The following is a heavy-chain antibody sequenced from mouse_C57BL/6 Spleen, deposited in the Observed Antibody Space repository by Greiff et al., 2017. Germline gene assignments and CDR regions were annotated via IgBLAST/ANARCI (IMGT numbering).Heavy chain of an antibody. Sequence: EVQVVESGGGLVKPGGSLKLSCAASGFTFSSYAMSWVRQTPEKRLEWVATISDGGSYTYYPDNVKGRFTISRDNAKNNLYLQMSHLKSEDTAMYYCARDGGLLQRYAMDYWGQGTSVTVSS. CDR2: ISDGGSYT. CDR1: GFTFSSYA. V-gene: IGHV5-4*01. J-gene: IGHJ4*01. CDR3: ARDGGLLQRYAMDY. D-gene: IGHD2-3*01.